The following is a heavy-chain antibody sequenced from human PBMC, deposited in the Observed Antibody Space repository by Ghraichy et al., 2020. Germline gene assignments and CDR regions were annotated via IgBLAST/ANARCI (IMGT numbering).Heavy chain of an antibody. CDR3: ARHGAAGTGWKFDF. D-gene: IGHD3-9*01. CDR2: IYYSGST. Sequence: SETLSLTCTVSGGSISGYYWSWIRQPPGKGLEWIAYIYYSGSTNYNPSLASRVTISVDTSNSQFSLRLNSVTAADTAVYYCARHGAAGTGWKFDFWGQGALVTVSS. V-gene: IGHV4-59*08. CDR1: GGSISGYY. J-gene: IGHJ4*02.